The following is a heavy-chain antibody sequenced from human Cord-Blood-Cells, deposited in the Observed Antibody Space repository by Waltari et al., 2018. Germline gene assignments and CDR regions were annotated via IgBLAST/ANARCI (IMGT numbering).Heavy chain of an antibody. Sequence: VQLQQWGAGLLKPSATLSRTCAGYGGSFSGYYWSWISQPPGKGLEWIGEINHSGSTNYNPSLKSRVTIAVDTSKNQFSLKLSSVTAADTAVYYCARAGRYSSSWYDYWGQGTLVTVSS. CDR3: ARAGRYSSSWYDY. CDR1: GGSFSGYY. V-gene: IGHV4-34*01. D-gene: IGHD6-13*01. J-gene: IGHJ4*02. CDR2: INHSGST.